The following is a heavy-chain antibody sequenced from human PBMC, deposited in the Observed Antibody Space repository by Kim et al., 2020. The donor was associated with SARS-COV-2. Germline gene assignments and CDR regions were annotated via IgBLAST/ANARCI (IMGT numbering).Heavy chain of an antibody. CDR2: ISGSGGST. Sequence: GGSLRLSCAASGFTFSSYAMSWVRQAPGKGLEWVSAISGSGGSTYYADSVKGRFTISRDNSKNTLYLQMNSLRAEDTAVYYCAKDRGGSSWFPIFDYWGQGTLVTVSS. D-gene: IGHD6-13*01. V-gene: IGHV3-23*01. J-gene: IGHJ4*02. CDR1: GFTFSSYA. CDR3: AKDRGGSSWFPIFDY.